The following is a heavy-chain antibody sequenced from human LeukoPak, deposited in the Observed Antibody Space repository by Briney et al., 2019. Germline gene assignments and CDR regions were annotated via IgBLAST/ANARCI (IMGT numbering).Heavy chain of an antibody. V-gene: IGHV3-53*01. J-gene: IGHJ4*02. CDR1: GFTVSSNY. D-gene: IGHD3-10*01. CDR2: IYSGGST. Sequence: GGSLRLSCAASGFTVSSNYMSWVRQAPGKGLEWVSVIYSGGSTYYADSVKGRFTISRDNSKNTLYLQMNSLRAEDTAVYYCAREGSYYYFDYWGQGTLVTVSS. CDR3: AREGSYYYFDY.